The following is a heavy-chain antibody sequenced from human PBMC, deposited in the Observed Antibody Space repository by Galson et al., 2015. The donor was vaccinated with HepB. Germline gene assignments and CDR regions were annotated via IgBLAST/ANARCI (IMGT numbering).Heavy chain of an antibody. CDR2: IIPIFGTA. CDR1: GGTFSSYA. V-gene: IGHV1-69*13. J-gene: IGHJ4*02. Sequence: SVKVSCKASGGTFSSYAISWVRQAPGQELEWMGGIIPIFGTANYAQKFQGRVTITADESTSTAYMELSSLRSEDTAVYYCARGGSKRYCSSTSCYKVWGQGTLVTVSS. CDR3: ARGGSKRYCSSTSCYKV. D-gene: IGHD2-2*02.